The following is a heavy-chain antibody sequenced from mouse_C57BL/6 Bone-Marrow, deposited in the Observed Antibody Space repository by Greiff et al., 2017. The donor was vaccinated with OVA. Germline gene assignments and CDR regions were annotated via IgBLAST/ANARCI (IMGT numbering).Heavy chain of an antibody. J-gene: IGHJ4*01. CDR1: GYTFTDYE. Sequence: QVQLQQSGAELVRPGASVTLSCKASGYTFTDYEMHWVKQIPVHGLEWIGAIDPETGGTASNQKFKGKAILTADKSSSPAYMELRSLTSEDSAVYYCTRGYSNYYAMDYWGQGTSVTVSS. V-gene: IGHV1-15*01. CDR2: IDPETGGT. CDR3: TRGYSNYYAMDY. D-gene: IGHD2-5*01.